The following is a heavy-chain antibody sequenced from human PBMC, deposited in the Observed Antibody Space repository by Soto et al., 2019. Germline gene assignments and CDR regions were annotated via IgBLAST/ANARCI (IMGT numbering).Heavy chain of an antibody. CDR1: GGSFSGYY. J-gene: IGHJ5*02. CDR3: ARGYCSGGSCLGWCDP. D-gene: IGHD2-15*01. V-gene: IGHV4-34*01. CDR2: INHSGST. Sequence: QVQLQQWGAGLLKPSETLSLTCAVYGGSFSGYYWSWIRQPPGKGLEWIGEINHSGSTNYNPSLKSRVTISVDTSKNQFSLKLSSVTAADTAVYYCARGYCSGGSCLGWCDPWGQGTLVTVSS.